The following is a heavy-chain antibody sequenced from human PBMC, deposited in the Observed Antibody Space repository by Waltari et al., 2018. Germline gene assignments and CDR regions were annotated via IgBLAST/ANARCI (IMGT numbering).Heavy chain of an antibody. V-gene: IGHV4-59*01. CDR2: IYYSGSP. D-gene: IGHD6-19*01. CDR1: GGSISSYY. CDR3: ARGQWLGPFDP. Sequence: QVQLQESGPGLVKPSETLSLTCPVSGGSISSYYWSWIRQPPGKGLEWIGYIYYSGSPNYNPSLKSRVTISVDTSKNQFSRKLSSVTAADTAGYYCARGQWLGPFDPWGQGTLVTVSS. J-gene: IGHJ5*02.